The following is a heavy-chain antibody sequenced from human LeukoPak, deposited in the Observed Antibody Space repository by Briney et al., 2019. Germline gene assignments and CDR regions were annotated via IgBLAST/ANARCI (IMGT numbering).Heavy chain of an antibody. CDR3: AKSPVSSCRGSFCYPFDY. Sequence: GGSLRLSCAVSGFTFSTYGMHWVRQIPGKGLEWVSAISGSDDGTYYADSVKGRFTISRDNSRNTLYLQMNTLRAEDTAVYFCAKSPVSSCRGSFCYPFDYWGQGNLVTVSS. J-gene: IGHJ4*02. V-gene: IGHV3-23*01. CDR2: ISGSDDGT. D-gene: IGHD2-15*01. CDR1: GFTFSTYG.